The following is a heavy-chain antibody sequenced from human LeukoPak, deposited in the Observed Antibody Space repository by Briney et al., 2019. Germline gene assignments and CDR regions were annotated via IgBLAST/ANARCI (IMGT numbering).Heavy chain of an antibody. D-gene: IGHD6-19*01. V-gene: IGHV3-33*01. CDR3: ARVLGDSGWYLGWFDP. J-gene: IGHJ5*02. Sequence: GRSLRLSCAASGFTFSSYGMHWVRQVPGKGLECVAVIWYDGSDKSYADSVKGRFTISRDNSKNTLYLQMNGLRVEDTAVYYCARVLGDSGWYLGWFDPWGQGTLVTVSS. CDR2: IWYDGSDK. CDR1: GFTFSSYG.